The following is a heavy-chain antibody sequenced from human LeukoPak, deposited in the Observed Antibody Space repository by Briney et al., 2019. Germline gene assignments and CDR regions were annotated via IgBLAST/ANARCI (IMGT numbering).Heavy chain of an antibody. Sequence: SETLSLTCTVSGGSISSYYWSWIRQPPGKGLEWIGYIYYSGSTNYNPSLKSRVTISVDTSKNQFSLKLSSVTAADTAVYYCARGYCTNGVCKRFDPWGQGTLVTVSS. CDR2: IYYSGST. J-gene: IGHJ5*02. CDR1: GGSISSYY. CDR3: ARGYCTNGVCKRFDP. V-gene: IGHV4-59*01. D-gene: IGHD2-8*01.